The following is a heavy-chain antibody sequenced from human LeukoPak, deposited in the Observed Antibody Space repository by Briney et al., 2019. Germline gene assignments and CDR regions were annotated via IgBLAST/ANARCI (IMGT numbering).Heavy chain of an antibody. D-gene: IGHD1-26*01. J-gene: IGHJ4*02. V-gene: IGHV3-23*01. CDR1: GFIVSSNY. CDR2: ISTSGDRT. CDR3: ARSAVGTSCCTAVDY. Sequence: GGSLRLSCAASGFIVSSNYMNWVRQAPGKGLEWVSGISTSGDRTYYADSVKGRFTISRDNSKNTLYLQMNSLRAEDTAEYYCARSAVGTSCCTAVDYWGQGTLVTVSS.